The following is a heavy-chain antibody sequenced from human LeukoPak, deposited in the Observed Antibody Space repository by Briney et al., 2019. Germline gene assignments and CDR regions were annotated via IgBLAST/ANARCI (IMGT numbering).Heavy chain of an antibody. D-gene: IGHD3-10*01. Sequence: GGSLRLSCAASGFTFSSYAMSWVRQAPGKGLEWVSTISVSGDSTYYADSVKGRFTISRDNSKNTLYLQMNSLRAEDTAVYYCAKDFSDGSESYYNHFDYWGQGTLVTVSS. CDR1: GFTFSSYA. CDR3: AKDFSDGSESYYNHFDY. J-gene: IGHJ4*02. V-gene: IGHV3-23*01. CDR2: ISVSGDST.